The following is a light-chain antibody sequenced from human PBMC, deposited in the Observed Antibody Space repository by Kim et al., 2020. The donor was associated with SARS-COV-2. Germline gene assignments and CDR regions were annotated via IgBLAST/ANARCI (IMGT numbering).Light chain of an antibody. Sequence: QSALTQPPSASGSPGQSVTISCTGTSSDVGGFNYVSWYQQLPGKAHKLLIYEVTQRPSGVPDRFSGSKSGNTASPTVSGLQADDEADYYCSSFAGSNNFEIFGTGTKVTVL. V-gene: IGLV2-8*01. J-gene: IGLJ1*01. CDR3: SSFAGSNNFEI. CDR2: EVT. CDR1: SSDVGGFNY.